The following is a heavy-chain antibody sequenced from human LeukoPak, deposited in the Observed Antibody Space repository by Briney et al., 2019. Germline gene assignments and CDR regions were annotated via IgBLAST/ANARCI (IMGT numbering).Heavy chain of an antibody. D-gene: IGHD3-22*01. CDR2: TYYRSKWYN. CDR3: ARDDSSGYYKRGWFDP. Sequence: SQTLSLTCAIPGDSVSSNSAAWNWIRQSPSRGLEWLGRTYYRSKWYNDYAVSVKSRITINPDTSKNQFSLQLNSVTPEDTAVYYCARDDSSGYYKRGWFDPWGQGTLVTVSS. CDR1: GDSVSSNSAA. J-gene: IGHJ5*02. V-gene: IGHV6-1*01.